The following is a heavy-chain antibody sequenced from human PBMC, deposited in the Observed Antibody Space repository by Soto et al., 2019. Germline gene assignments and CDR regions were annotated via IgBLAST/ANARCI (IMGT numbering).Heavy chain of an antibody. V-gene: IGHV3-23*01. CDR2: ISDNGGTT. D-gene: IGHD2-15*01. J-gene: IGHJ2*01. CDR3: EDGIRDLFTVSAFLLNRSSDL. Sequence: KGLEWVSSISDNGGTTYYADSVKGRFTISRDNSKNTLYLQMNSLRAEDTFFFQAEDGIRDLFTVSAFLLNRSSDL.